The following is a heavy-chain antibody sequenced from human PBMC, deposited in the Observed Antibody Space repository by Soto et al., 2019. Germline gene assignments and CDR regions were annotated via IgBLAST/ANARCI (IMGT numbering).Heavy chain of an antibody. D-gene: IGHD5-18*01. Sequence: QVQLVESGGGVVQPGRSLRLSCAASGVTFSSYGMHRVRQAPGKGLEWVAVIWYDGSNKYYADSVKGRFTISRDNSKNTLYLQMNSLRAEDTAMYYCARDADTAMVYRGQGTLVTVSS. CDR2: IWYDGSNK. CDR3: ARDADTAMVY. J-gene: IGHJ4*02. CDR1: GVTFSSYG. V-gene: IGHV3-33*01.